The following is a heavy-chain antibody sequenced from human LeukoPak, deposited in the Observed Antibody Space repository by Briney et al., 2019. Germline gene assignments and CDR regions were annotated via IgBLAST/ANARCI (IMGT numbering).Heavy chain of an antibody. J-gene: IGHJ4*02. D-gene: IGHD2-21*02. V-gene: IGHV4-59*08. Sequence: SETLSLTCTVSGGSISGYYWSWIRQPPGKGLEWIGYIYYSGSTNYNPSLKSRVTISVDTSKNQFSLKLSSVTAADTAVYYCARHGNIVVVTANSPFDYWGQGTLVTVSS. CDR2: IYYSGST. CDR1: GGSISGYY. CDR3: ARHGNIVVVTANSPFDY.